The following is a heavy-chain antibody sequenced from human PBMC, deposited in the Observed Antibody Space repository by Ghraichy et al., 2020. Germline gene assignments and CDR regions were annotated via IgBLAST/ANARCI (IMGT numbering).Heavy chain of an antibody. Sequence: LSLTCAASGFTFTRYAMSWVRQAPGKGLEWVSAISGGGDSTNYADSVKGRFTISRDNSRNTLYLGMNSLRVEDTATYYCAKKKDSSGYFNEWGQGTLVTVSS. CDR3: AKKKDSSGYFNE. CDR1: GFTFTRYA. CDR2: ISGGGDST. V-gene: IGHV3-23*01. J-gene: IGHJ4*02. D-gene: IGHD3-22*01.